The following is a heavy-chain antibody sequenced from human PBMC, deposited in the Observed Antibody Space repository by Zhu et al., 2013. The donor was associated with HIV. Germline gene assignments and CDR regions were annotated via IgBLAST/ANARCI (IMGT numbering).Heavy chain of an antibody. D-gene: IGHD1-1*01. CDR3: ARDAHNWDDEEGAFDI. Sequence: QVQLQESGPGLVKPSGTMSLTCAVSGGSVSSSTWWNWVRQPPGKGLEWIGEVYQTGSTNYNSSLKSRVTISLDKSKNQFSLKLTSVTAADTAVYYCARDAHNWDDEEGAFDIWGQGTMVIVSS. CDR2: VYQTGST. CDR1: GGSVSSSTW. J-gene: IGHJ3*02. V-gene: IGHV4-4*02.